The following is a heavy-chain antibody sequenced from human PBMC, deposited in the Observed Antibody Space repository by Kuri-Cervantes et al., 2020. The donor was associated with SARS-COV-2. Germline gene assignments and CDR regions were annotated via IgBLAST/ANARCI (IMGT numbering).Heavy chain of an antibody. D-gene: IGHD6-13*01. J-gene: IGHJ5*02. CDR3: ARDGAGAAAGFDP. Sequence: SETLSLTCTVSGGSISSGDYYWSWIRQPPGKGLEWIGYIYYSGSTNYNPSLKSRVTISVDTSKNQFSLKLSSVTAADTAVYYCARDGAGAAAGFDPWGQGTLVTVSS. V-gene: IGHV4-61*08. CDR1: GGSISSGDYY. CDR2: IYYSGST.